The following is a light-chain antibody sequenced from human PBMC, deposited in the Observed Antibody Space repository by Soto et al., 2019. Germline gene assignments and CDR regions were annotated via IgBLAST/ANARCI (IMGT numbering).Light chain of an antibody. J-gene: IGKJ5*01. Sequence: EVVLTQSPVTLSLSQGERATLSCRASQSVRSSYLAWYQQKPGQPPRLLIYGASSRATGIPDRFSGSGSGTDFTLTISRLEPEDFAIYYCQQYNNWPTITFGQGTRLEIK. V-gene: IGKV3-20*01. CDR3: QQYNNWPTIT. CDR2: GAS. CDR1: QSVRSSY.